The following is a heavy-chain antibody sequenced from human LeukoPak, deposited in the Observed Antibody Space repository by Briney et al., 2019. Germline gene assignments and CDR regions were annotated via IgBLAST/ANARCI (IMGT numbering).Heavy chain of an antibody. J-gene: IGHJ6*03. CDR1: GYTFSTST. CDR3: ARGKLWFGKNYYYYYYMDV. V-gene: IGHV1-69*06. D-gene: IGHD3-10*01. CDR2: IIPIFGTA. Sequence: SVKVSCKASGYTFSTSTISWVRQAPGQGLEWMGGIIPIFGTANYAQKFQGRVTITADKSTSTAYMELSSLRSEDTAVYYCARGKLWFGKNYYYYYYMDVWGKGTTVTVSS.